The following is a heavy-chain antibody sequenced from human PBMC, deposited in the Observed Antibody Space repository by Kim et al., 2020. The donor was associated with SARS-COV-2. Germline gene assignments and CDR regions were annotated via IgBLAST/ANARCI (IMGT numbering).Heavy chain of an antibody. J-gene: IGHJ4*02. D-gene: IGHD3-10*01. CDR3: VRDRYSGSGSYTWLFDY. V-gene: IGHV3-48*02. Sequence: SGKGRFTSSRDNAKNSLYLQVNSLRDEDTAVYYCVRDRYSGSGSYTWLFDYWGQGTLVTVSS.